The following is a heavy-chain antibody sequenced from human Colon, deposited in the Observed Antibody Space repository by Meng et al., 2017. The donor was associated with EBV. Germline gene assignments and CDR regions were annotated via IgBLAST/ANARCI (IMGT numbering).Heavy chain of an antibody. CDR3: AQYIRVAGTYYLDH. V-gene: IGHV4-59*03. CDR1: GGSISGYY. Sequence: QLQLQESGPGLVKPSETLSLTCSVSGGSISGYYWSWIRQSPGMELEWIGYIYYTGSTNYSPSLERRAAFSVDTSKNQFSLRLTSVTAADTAKYYCAQYIRVAGTYYLDHWGPGILVTVSS. J-gene: IGHJ4*02. CDR2: IYYTGST. D-gene: IGHD2/OR15-2a*01.